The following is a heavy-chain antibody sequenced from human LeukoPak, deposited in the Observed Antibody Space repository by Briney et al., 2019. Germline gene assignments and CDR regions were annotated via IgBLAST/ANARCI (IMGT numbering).Heavy chain of an antibody. CDR3: TPGAAAGTVPFDY. V-gene: IGHV3-21*01. CDR2: ISSSSSYI. D-gene: IGHD6-13*01. J-gene: IGHJ4*02. Sequence: GGSLRLSCAASGFTFSSYSMNWVRQAPGKGLEWVSSISSSSSYIYYADSVKGRFTISRDNAKNSLYLQMNSLRAEDTAVYYCTPGAAAGTVPFDYWGQGTLVTVSS. CDR1: GFTFSSYS.